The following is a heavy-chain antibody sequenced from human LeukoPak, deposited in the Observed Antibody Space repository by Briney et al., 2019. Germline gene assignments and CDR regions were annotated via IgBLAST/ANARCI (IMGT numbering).Heavy chain of an antibody. J-gene: IGHJ2*01. CDR3: ARGVTAAGPYWYFDL. V-gene: IGHV4-4*07. CDR2: IYTTGST. CDR1: GDSINNYF. Sequence: SETLSLTCTVSGDSINNYFWSWIRQPAGKGLEWIGRIYTTGSTNYNPSLKSRVTIFMDTSKNQVSLKVSPVTAADTAVYYCARGVTAAGPYWYFDLWGRGTLVTVSS. D-gene: IGHD6-13*01.